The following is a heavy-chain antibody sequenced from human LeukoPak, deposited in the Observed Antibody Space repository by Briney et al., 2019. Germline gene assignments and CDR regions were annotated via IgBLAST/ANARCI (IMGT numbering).Heavy chain of an antibody. D-gene: IGHD2-21*01. V-gene: IGHV4-59*08. CDR2: IYYSGST. Sequence: PSETLSLTCTVSGGSISSYYWSWIRQPPGKGLEWIGYIYYSGSTNYNPSLKSRVTISVDTSKNQFSLKLSSVTAADTAVYYCARGQGETGYFQHWGQGTLVTVSS. J-gene: IGHJ1*01. CDR1: GGSISSYY. CDR3: ARGQGETGYFQH.